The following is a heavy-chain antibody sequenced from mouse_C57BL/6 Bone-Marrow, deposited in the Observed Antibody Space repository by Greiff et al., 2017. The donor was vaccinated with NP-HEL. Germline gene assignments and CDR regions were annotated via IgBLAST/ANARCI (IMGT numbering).Heavy chain of an antibody. CDR1: GSTFTDYY. J-gene: IGHJ2*01. V-gene: IGHV1-18*01. CDR3: ARPIYWRDYYYFDD. Sequence: EVQLQQSGPELVKPGASLPLSFPASGSTFTDYYMDWVKQSPGKSLEWIGDINPNNGGTPCNQKFKGKATLTVDKSSSTAYMELRSLTSEDTADYDGARPIYWRDYYYFDDWGQGTTRTGSS. D-gene: IGHD2-1*01. CDR2: INPNNGGT.